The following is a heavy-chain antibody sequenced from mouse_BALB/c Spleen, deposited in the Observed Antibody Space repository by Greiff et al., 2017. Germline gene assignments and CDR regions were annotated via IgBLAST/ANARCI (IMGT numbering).Heavy chain of an antibody. J-gene: IGHJ3*01. CDR3: ACDLLWLRRGFAY. CDR1: GYSFTSGYY. D-gene: IGHD2-2*01. CDR2: ISYDGSN. Sequence: VQLQQSGPGLVKPSQSLSLTCSVTGYSFTSGYYWNWIRQVPGNELEWMGYISYDGSNNYNPSLKNRTTITRDTSTNQFFLKLNSLTTDDTATYYCACDLLWLRRGFAYWGQGTLVTVSA. V-gene: IGHV3-6*02.